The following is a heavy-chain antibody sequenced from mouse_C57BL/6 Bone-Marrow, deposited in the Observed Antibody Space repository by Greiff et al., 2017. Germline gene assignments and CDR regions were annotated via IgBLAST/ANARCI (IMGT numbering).Heavy chain of an antibody. CDR2: IDPEDGDT. J-gene: IGHJ4*01. V-gene: IGHV14-2*01. CDR3: ARGRFTTVVADYAMDY. CDR1: GFNIKDYY. D-gene: IGHD1-1*01. Sequence: EVQLQQSGAELVKPGASVKLSCTASGFNIKDYYMHWVKQRTEQGLEWIGRIDPEDGDTKYAPKFQGKATITADTSSNTAYLQLSSLTSEDTAVYYCARGRFTTVVADYAMDYWGQGTSVTVSS.